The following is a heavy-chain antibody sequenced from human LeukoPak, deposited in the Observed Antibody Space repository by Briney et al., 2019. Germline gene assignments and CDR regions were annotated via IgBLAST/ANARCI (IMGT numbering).Heavy chain of an antibody. J-gene: IGHJ4*02. V-gene: IGHV3-20*04. D-gene: IGHD5-18*01. CDR2: INWNGGST. CDR3: ARSRGYSYGYFNDY. CDR1: GFTFDDYG. Sequence: PGGSLRLSCAASGFTFDDYGMSWVRQAPGKGLEWVSGINWNGGSTGYADSVKGRFTISRDNAKNSLYLQMNSLRAEDTALYYCARSRGYSYGYFNDYWGQGTLVTVSS.